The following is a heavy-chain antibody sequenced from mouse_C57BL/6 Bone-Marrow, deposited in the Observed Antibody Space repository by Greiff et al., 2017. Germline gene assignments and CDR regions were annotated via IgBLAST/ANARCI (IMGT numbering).Heavy chain of an antibody. Sequence: EVQLVESGEGLVKPGGSLKLSCAASGFTFSSYAMSWVRQTPEKRLEWVAYISSGGDYIYYADPVKGRFTISRDNARNTLYLQMSSLKSEDTAMYYCTRGGITTEYYLDHWGQGTTHTVPS. D-gene: IGHD2-4*01. CDR1: GFTFSSYA. J-gene: IGHJ2*01. V-gene: IGHV5-9-1*02. CDR2: ISSGGDYI. CDR3: TRGGITTEYYLDH.